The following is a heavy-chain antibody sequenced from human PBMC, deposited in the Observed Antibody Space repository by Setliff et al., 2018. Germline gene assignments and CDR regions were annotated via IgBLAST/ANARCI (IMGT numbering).Heavy chain of an antibody. Sequence: PGGSLRLSCAASGFTFNKYWMTWVRQAPGKGLEWVANIDPDGIGKYYIDSVKGRFTISRDNAKNSLYLQMNNLRAEDTAVYHCARGARLYETDHHYYGWLDPWGQGTLVTVSS. V-gene: IGHV3-7*01. CDR3: ARGARLYETDHHYYGWLDP. CDR2: IDPDGIGK. D-gene: IGHD3-22*01. J-gene: IGHJ5*02. CDR1: GFTFNKYW.